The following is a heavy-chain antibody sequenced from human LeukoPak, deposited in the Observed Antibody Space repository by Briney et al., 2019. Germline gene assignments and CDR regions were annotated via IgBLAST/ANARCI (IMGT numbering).Heavy chain of an antibody. CDR1: GGSFSGYY. J-gene: IGHJ6*02. CDR2: INHSGST. Sequence: PSETLSLTCAVYGGSFSGYYWSWIRQPPRKGLEWIGEINHSGSTNYNPSLKSRVTISVDTSKNQFSLKLSSVTAADTAVYYCARGVNGYQYYYYGMDVWGQGTTVTVSS. CDR3: ARGVNGYQYYYYGMDV. D-gene: IGHD5-24*01. V-gene: IGHV4-34*01.